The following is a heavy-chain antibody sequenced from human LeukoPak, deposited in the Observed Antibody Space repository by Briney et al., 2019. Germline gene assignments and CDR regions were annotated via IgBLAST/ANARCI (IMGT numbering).Heavy chain of an antibody. CDR3: ARVTRGPSYYYDSSGYESGDY. V-gene: IGHV3-30-3*01. Sequence: GGSLRLSCAASGFTFSSYAMHWVRQAPGKGLEWVAVISYDGSNKYYADSVEGRFTIPRDNSKNTLYLQMNSLRAEDTAVYYCARVTRGPSYYYDSSGYESGDYWGQGTLVTVSS. D-gene: IGHD3-22*01. J-gene: IGHJ4*02. CDR1: GFTFSSYA. CDR2: ISYDGSNK.